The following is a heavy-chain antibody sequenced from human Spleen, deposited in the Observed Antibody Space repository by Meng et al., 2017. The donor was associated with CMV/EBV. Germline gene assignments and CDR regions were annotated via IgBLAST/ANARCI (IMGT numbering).Heavy chain of an antibody. CDR1: TRIINW. D-gene: IGHD2-2*01. J-gene: IGHJ5*02. Sequence: TRIINWGSWVRQPPGKGLEWIGEIYHSGSTNYNPSLKSRVTISVDKSKNQFSLKLSSVTAADTAVYYCARDGIWCSSTSCYPNWFDPWGQGTLVTVSS. V-gene: IGHV4-4*02. CDR3: ARDGIWCSSTSCYPNWFDP. CDR2: IYHSGST.